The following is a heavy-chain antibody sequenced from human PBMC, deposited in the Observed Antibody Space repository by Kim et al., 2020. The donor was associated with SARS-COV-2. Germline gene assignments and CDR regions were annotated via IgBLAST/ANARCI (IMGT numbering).Heavy chain of an antibody. CDR3: ARAYSSGWAYFDY. V-gene: IGHV3-21*01. D-gene: IGHD6-19*01. J-gene: IGHJ4*02. Sequence: YADSGKGRFTISRDNAKNSLYLQMNGLRAEDTAVYYCARAYSSGWAYFDYWGQGTLVTVSS.